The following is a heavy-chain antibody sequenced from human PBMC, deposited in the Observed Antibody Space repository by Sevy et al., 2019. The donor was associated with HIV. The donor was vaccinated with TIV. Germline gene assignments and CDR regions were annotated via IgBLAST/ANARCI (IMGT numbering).Heavy chain of an antibody. J-gene: IGHJ4*02. D-gene: IGHD6-13*01. Sequence: GGSLRLSCTASGFTFGDYCMSWVRQAPGKGLEWVAFLKSDVYGGTVDHAASVRGRFVTSRDDSKTVAYLQMNDLKTEDTGLYYCTRWKAAQSIFDYWGQGALVTVSS. V-gene: IGHV3-49*04. CDR2: LKSDVYGGTV. CDR1: GFTFGDYC. CDR3: TRWKAAQSIFDY.